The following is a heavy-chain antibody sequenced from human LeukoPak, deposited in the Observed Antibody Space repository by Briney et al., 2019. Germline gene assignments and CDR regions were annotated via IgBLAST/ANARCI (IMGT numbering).Heavy chain of an antibody. Sequence: SETLSLTCTVSGASMRSSNFYWGWIRQSPGKGLEWIGNINYSGLTYYNPSVKSRVTLSVDVSKNRFSLNLTSVTPADTALYFCARTHFDSLGWFDPWGQGIQVIVSS. CDR2: INYSGLT. J-gene: IGHJ5*02. V-gene: IGHV4-39*07. CDR3: ARTHFDSLGWFDP. D-gene: IGHD3-9*01. CDR1: GASMRSSNFY.